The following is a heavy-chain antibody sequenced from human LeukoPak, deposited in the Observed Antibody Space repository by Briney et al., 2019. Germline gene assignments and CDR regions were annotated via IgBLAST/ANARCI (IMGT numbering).Heavy chain of an antibody. Sequence: ASVKISCKASGYTFTSYYIHWVRQAPGQGLEWMGLINPSAGGTSYAQKFQDRVTMTRDMSTTTVYLGLNSLRSEDTAVYYCARGGCSTTSCYHFDSWGQRTLVTVSS. CDR3: ARGGCSTTSCYHFDS. V-gene: IGHV1-46*01. J-gene: IGHJ4*02. CDR1: GYTFTSYY. CDR2: INPSAGGT. D-gene: IGHD2-2*01.